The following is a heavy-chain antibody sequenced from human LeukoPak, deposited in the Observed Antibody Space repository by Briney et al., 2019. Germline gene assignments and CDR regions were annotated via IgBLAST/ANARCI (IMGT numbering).Heavy chain of an antibody. Sequence: SVKVSCKASGGTFSSYAISWVRQAPGQGLEWMGRIIPILGIANYAQKFQGRVTITADKSTSTAYMELSSLRPENTAVYYCAGYCSSTSCQPRGYYYYYGMDVWGQGTTVTVSS. J-gene: IGHJ6*02. V-gene: IGHV1-69*04. CDR2: IIPILGIA. CDR1: GGTFSSYA. CDR3: AGYCSSTSCQPRGYYYYYGMDV. D-gene: IGHD2-2*01.